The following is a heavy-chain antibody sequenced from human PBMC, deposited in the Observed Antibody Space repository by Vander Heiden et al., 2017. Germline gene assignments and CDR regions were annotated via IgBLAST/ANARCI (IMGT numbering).Heavy chain of an antibody. V-gene: IGHV3-21*01. CDR2: ISSSSSYI. J-gene: IGHJ4*01. CDR3: ARRKAGTGYYFDY. D-gene: IGHD6-19*01. Sequence: EVQLLSSGGGLVKPGGSLRLSCAASGFTFSSYSMNWVRQAPGKGLEWVSSISSSSSYIYYAVAVKGRFTISRDNAKISLYLQIKRMRDEDTAVYYSARRKAGTGYYFDYWGHGTLVAVSS. CDR1: GFTFSSYS.